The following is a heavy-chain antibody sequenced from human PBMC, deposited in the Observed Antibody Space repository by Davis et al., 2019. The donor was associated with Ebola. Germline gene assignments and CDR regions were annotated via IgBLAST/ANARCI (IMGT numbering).Heavy chain of an antibody. CDR3: AKEVRYDILTGYSYYYYYYGMDV. Sequence: GESLKISCAASGFTFSSYAMSWVRQAPGKGLEWVSAISGSGGSTYYADSVKGRFTISRDNSKNTLYLQMNSLRAEDTAVYYCAKEVRYDILTGYSYYYYYYGMDVWGQGTTVTVSS. CDR2: ISGSGGST. V-gene: IGHV3-23*01. CDR1: GFTFSSYA. J-gene: IGHJ6*02. D-gene: IGHD3-9*01.